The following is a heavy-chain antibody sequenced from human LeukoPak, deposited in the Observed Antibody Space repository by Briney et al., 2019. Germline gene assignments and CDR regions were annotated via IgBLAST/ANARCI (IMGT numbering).Heavy chain of an antibody. Sequence: ASVKVSCKASGYTFTGYYMHWVRQAPGQGLEWMGIINPSGGSTSYAQKFQGRVTMTRDTSTSTVYMELSSLRSEDTAVYYCARSSITMVRGVTSPPACWGQGTLVTVSS. V-gene: IGHV1-46*01. D-gene: IGHD3-10*01. CDR3: ARSSITMVRGVTSPPAC. J-gene: IGHJ4*02. CDR1: GYTFTGYY. CDR2: INPSGGST.